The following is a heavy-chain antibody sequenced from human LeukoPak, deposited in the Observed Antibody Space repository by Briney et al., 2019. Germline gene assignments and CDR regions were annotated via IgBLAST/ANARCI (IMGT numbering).Heavy chain of an antibody. CDR3: GSMTLVLPSAEDGFDS. CDR1: GYTFTGYY. CDR2: INPNSGGT. V-gene: IGHV1-2*02. Sequence: ASVKVSCKASGYTFTGYYMHWVRQAPGQGLEWMGWINPNSGGTNYAQKFQGRVTMTRDTSLSTAYTELRRVRADDTPVYYSGSMTLVLPSAEDGFDSWGEGTMVTV. J-gene: IGHJ3*02. D-gene: IGHD2-2*01.